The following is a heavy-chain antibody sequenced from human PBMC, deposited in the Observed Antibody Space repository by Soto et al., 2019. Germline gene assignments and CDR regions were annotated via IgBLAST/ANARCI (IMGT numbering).Heavy chain of an antibody. D-gene: IGHD2-2*01. CDR3: AKVTHQFSPQIDY. CDR2: ISSSGDNT. CDR1: GGTFGGFG. J-gene: IGHJ4*02. V-gene: IGHV3-23*01. Sequence: GGSPSVWWGAAGGTFGGFGGSWVRPPPGKGLEWVSGISSSGDNTYYADTVKGGFAISRDNSKNTLYLQMNSLRVEDTAVYSCAKVTHQFSPQIDYWGLGTLVTVSS.